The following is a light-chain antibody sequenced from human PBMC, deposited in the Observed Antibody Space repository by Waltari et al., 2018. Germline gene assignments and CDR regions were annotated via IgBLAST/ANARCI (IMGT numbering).Light chain of an antibody. CDR1: QGIRNY. V-gene: IGKV1-27*01. Sequence: DIQMTQSPSSLSASVGDRVTITCRASQGIRNYLAWYQQKQGKVPKVLIYAASTLQSGFPSRFSGSGSGTDCSLTISSLQPEDVATYYCLKYISAPWTFGQGTTVEIK. CDR2: AAS. J-gene: IGKJ1*01. CDR3: LKYISAPWT.